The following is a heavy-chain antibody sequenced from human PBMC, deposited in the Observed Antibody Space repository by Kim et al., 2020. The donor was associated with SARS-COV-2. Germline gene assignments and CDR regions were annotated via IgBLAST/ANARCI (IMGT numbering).Heavy chain of an antibody. CDR1: GFTFSSYA. J-gene: IGHJ6*02. V-gene: IGHV3-23*01. D-gene: IGHD6-13*01. CDR3: AKDRRPYSSSWYSMDV. Sequence: GGSLRLSCAASGFTFSSYAMSWVRQAPGKGLEWVSAISGSGGSTYYADSVKGRFTISRDNSKNTLYLQMNSLRAEDTAVYYCAKDRRPYSSSWYSMDVWGQGTTVTVSS. CDR2: ISGSGGST.